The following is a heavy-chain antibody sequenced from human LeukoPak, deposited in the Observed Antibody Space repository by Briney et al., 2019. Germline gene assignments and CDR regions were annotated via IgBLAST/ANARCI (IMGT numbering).Heavy chain of an antibody. CDR1: GYTFTCYY. CDR3: ARNYDFWSGYYSPRSYFDY. J-gene: IGHJ4*02. D-gene: IGHD3-3*01. CDR2: INPNSGGT. V-gene: IGHV1-2*02. Sequence: GASVKVSCKASGYTFTCYYMHWVRQAPGQGLEWMGWINPNSGGTNYAQKFQGRVTVTRDTSISTAYMELSRLRSDDTAVYYCARNYDFWSGYYSPRSYFDYWGQGTLVTVSS.